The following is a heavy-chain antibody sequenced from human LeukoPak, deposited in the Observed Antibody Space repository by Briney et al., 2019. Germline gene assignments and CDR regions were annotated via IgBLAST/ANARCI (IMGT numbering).Heavy chain of an antibody. Sequence: SETLSLTCTVSGGSIGTYSWNWIRQPPGKGLEWIGYIYYSGTTNYNPSLKSRVTISVDTSKNRFSLKLSSVTAADTAVYYCARGVYIAAAQYAYWGQGTLVTVSS. V-gene: IGHV4-59*01. CDR2: IYYSGTT. CDR3: ARGVYIAAAQYAY. D-gene: IGHD6-13*01. J-gene: IGHJ4*02. CDR1: GGSIGTYS.